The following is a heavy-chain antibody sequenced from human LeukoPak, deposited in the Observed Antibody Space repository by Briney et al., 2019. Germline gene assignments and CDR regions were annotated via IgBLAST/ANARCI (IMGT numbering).Heavy chain of an antibody. D-gene: IGHD1-26*01. V-gene: IGHV4-38-2*02. Sequence: SSETLSLTCTVSGYSISSDYYWGWIRQPPGKGLEWIGSVHYSGRTYYNPSLKSRVTISVDTSKNQFSLKLSSVTAADTAVYYCAREKWELPFDYWGQGTLVTVSS. CDR3: AREKWELPFDY. CDR2: VHYSGRT. CDR1: GYSISSDYY. J-gene: IGHJ4*02.